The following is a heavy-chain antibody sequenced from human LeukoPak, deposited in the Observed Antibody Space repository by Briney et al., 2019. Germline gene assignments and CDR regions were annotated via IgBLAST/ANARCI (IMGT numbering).Heavy chain of an antibody. V-gene: IGHV3-30*18. D-gene: IGHD3-16*01. CDR2: ISQDGSKK. CDR1: GFTFSSYG. J-gene: IGHJ4*02. Sequence: GGSLRLSCAASGFTFSSYGMHWVRQAPGKGLEWVAVISQDGSKKYYAESVKGRFTIARDKSRSTLYLQMDSLKVDDTAIYYCAKDGGGNSALDYWGRGTLVTVSS. CDR3: AKDGGGNSALDY.